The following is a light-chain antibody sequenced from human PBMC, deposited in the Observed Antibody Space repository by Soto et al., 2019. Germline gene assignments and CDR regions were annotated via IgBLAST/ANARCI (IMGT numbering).Light chain of an antibody. V-gene: IGLV1-47*01. CDR1: SSNIGNNY. CDR3: AAWDDSLSGYWV. Sequence: QSVLTQPPSVSGTPGQRVTISCSGNSSNIGNNYVYWYQQVPGTAPKLLIYRSYQRPSGVPDRFSGSKSGTAASLAISGLRPEDEADYYCAAWDDSLSGYWVFGGGTKVTVL. J-gene: IGLJ3*02. CDR2: RSY.